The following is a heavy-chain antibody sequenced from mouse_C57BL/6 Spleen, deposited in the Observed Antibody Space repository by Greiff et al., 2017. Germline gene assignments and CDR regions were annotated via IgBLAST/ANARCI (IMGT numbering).Heavy chain of an antibody. CDR2: ISYDGSN. J-gene: IGHJ2*01. CDR3: ASRGVRGCDYDGFDD. D-gene: IGHD2-4*01. Sequence: EVKLEESGPGLVKPSQSLSLTCSVTGYSITSGYYWNWIRQFPGNKLEWMGYISYDGSNNYNPSLTNRISITLDTSKNPFFLKLNTVTTEDTATYYCASRGVRGCDYDGFDDWGQGTTLTVSS. CDR1: GYSITSGYY. V-gene: IGHV3-6*01.